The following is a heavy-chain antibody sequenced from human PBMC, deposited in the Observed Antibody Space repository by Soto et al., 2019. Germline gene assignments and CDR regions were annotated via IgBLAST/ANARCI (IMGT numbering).Heavy chain of an antibody. CDR3: ALDYYGSGSYPNDAFDI. J-gene: IGHJ3*02. CDR1: GFTFSSSA. V-gene: IGHV3-23*01. Sequence: EVQLLESGGGLVQPGGSLRLSWAASGFTFSSSAMSWVRQAPWKRLEWVSAISGSGGSPSYADSVKGRFTISRDNYKKTLYLQMNSLRAEDTAVYYCALDYYGSGSYPNDAFDIWGKGTMVTVSS. D-gene: IGHD3-10*01. CDR2: ISGSGGSP.